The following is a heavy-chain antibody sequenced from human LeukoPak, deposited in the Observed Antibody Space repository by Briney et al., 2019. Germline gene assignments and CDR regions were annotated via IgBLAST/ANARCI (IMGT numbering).Heavy chain of an antibody. CDR1: GFTFSSYS. CDR3: ARSTGAVAGTHY. J-gene: IGHJ4*02. D-gene: IGHD6-19*01. V-gene: IGHV3-21*01. Sequence: GGSLRLSCAASGFTFSSYSMNWVRQAPGKGLEWVSSISSSSSYIYYADSVKGRFTISRDNAKNSLYLQMNSLRAEDTAVYYCARSTGAVAGTHYWGQGTLVTVSS. CDR2: ISSSSSYI.